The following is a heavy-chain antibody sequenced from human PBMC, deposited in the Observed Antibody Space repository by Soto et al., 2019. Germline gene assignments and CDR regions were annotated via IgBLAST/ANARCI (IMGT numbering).Heavy chain of an antibody. CDR2: ISGLDGKT. CDR3: ARDFYHLAYYFDF. D-gene: IGHD2-2*01. CDR1: GYTFHNHG. Sequence: ASVKVSCKASGYTFHNHGISWVRQAPGQGLEWLGWISGLDGKTKYAQRLQGRVTMTADTSTSTAYMELRSLRSDDTAVYYCARDFYHLAYYFDFWGESTLVTVSS. J-gene: IGHJ4*02. V-gene: IGHV1-18*04.